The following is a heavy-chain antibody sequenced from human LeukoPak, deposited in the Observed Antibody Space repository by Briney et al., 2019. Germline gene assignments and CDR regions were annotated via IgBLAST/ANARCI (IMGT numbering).Heavy chain of an antibody. CDR3: ARWGIAAAGANDY. J-gene: IGHJ4*02. CDR2: IWHDGSKK. D-gene: IGHD6-13*01. Sequence: QSGGSLRLSCEASGFSFSNYDMHWVRQAPGKGLEWVALIWHDGSKKYYGDSVMGRFTISRDNYKNTVDLQMNNLRAEDTAVYYCARWGIAAAGANDYWGQGILVTVSS. CDR1: GFSFSNYD. V-gene: IGHV3-33*01.